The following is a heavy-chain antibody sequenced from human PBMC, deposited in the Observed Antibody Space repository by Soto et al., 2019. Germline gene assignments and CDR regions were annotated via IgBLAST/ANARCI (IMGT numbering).Heavy chain of an antibody. D-gene: IGHD3-16*02. CDR2: INPGNTNT. J-gene: IGHJ4*02. Sequence: QVQLVQSGGEEKKPGASVKLSYEASGYTFTAYAIHWLRQAPGQRLEWMAWINPGNTNTKYSQKFLGRVSIARDTSASTAYLELGSLRSEDTAVYYCARSAISPYGGLIGPFDYWGQGNLVTVSS. V-gene: IGHV1-3*05. CDR3: ARSAISPYGGLIGPFDY. CDR1: GYTFTAYA.